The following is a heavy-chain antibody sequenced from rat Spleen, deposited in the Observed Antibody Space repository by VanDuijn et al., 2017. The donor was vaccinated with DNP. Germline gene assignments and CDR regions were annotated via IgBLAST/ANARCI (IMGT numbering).Heavy chain of an antibody. V-gene: IGHV5-7*01. CDR1: GFTFSDYS. CDR3: STGGTEFNH. J-gene: IGHJ2*01. CDR2: INPDGAST. Sequence: EVQLVESGGGLVQPGRSLKLSCAASGFTFSDYSMAWVRQAPKKGLEWVASINPDGASTYYLDSVKGRFTISRDNAENTVYLQMNSLRSEDTATYYCSTGGTEFNHWGQGVMVTVSS. D-gene: IGHD1-11*01.